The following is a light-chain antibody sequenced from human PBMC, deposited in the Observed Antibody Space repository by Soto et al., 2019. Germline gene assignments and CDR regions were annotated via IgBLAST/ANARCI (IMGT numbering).Light chain of an antibody. Sequence: DIQVTQSPSSLSASLGDRVTITCRANQAIGGYLAWFQQQPGKVPKLLIYAASALQSGVPSRFRGSGSGTAFTLHISILPPEDIATYYGQKYNRAPLTFGGGTKVEI. CDR2: AAS. CDR1: QAIGGY. CDR3: QKYNRAPLT. J-gene: IGKJ4*01. V-gene: IGKV1-27*01.